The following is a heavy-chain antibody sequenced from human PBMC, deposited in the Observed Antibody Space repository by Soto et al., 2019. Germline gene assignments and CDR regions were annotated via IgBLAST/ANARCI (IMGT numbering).Heavy chain of an antibody. D-gene: IGHD3-16*01. Sequence: QVQLQESGPGLVKPSQTLSLTCTVSGGSISSGGYYWSWIRQHPGKGLEWIGYIYYSGSTYYNPSLKSRVTISVHTSKNQFSLKLSSVTAAATAVYYCARVGTFVYPHFDYWGQGTLVTVSS. V-gene: IGHV4-31*03. CDR3: ARVGTFVYPHFDY. J-gene: IGHJ4*02. CDR2: IYYSGST. CDR1: GGSISSGGYY.